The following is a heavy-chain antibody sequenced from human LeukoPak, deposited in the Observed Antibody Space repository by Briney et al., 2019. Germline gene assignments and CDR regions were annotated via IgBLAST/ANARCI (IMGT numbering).Heavy chain of an antibody. D-gene: IGHD1-20*01. CDR2: IYYSGST. CDR1: GGSISSHY. J-gene: IGHJ6*02. Sequence: SETLSLTCTVSGGSISSHYWSWIRQPPGNGLEWIGYIYYSGSTDYNPSLKSRVTISLDTSKNQFSLKLTSVTAADTAVYYCARDRGDNYDYYYGVDVWGQGTTVTVSS. CDR3: ARDRGDNYDYYYGVDV. V-gene: IGHV4-59*11.